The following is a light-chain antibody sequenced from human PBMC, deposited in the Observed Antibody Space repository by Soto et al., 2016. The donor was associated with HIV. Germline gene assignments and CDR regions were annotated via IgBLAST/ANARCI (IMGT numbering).Light chain of an antibody. CDR1: QSVSVW. CDR2: KTS. J-gene: IGKJ1*01. Sequence: DIQMTQFPSTLSASIGDRVTITCRASQSVSVWLAWYQQKPGKAPNLLIFKTSTLEIGVPSRFSGSGSGTGFTLTLSRVQPDDVGTYYCQQYNNVPWTFGQGTKLEMK. V-gene: IGKV1-5*03. CDR3: QQYNNVPWT.